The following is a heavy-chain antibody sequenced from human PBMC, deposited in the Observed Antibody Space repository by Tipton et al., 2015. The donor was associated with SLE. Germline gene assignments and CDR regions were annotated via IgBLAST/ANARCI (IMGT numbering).Heavy chain of an antibody. J-gene: IGHJ4*02. V-gene: IGHV4-59*01. D-gene: IGHD3-9*01. Sequence: TLSLTCTVSGGSISSSYWTWIRQPPGKGLEWIGYISHSGSTNYNPSLKSRVTISIDTSRNRFSLKLSSVTAADTALYYCARKYYDILTGILIIDYWGQGTLVTVSS. CDR2: ISHSGST. CDR1: GGSISSSY. CDR3: ARKYYDILTGILIIDY.